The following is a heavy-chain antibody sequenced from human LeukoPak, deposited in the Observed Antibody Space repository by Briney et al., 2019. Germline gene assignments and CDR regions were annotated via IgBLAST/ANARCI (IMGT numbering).Heavy chain of an antibody. CDR2: ISAYNGNT. CDR1: GYTFTSYG. Sequence: ASVKVSCKASGYTFTSYGISWVRQAPGQGLEWMGWISAYNGNTNYAQKLQGRVTMTTDTSTSTAYMELRSLRSDDTAVYYCARDGAPYCSGGSCYPAIWFDPWGQGTLVTVSS. V-gene: IGHV1-18*01. CDR3: ARDGAPYCSGGSCYPAIWFDP. J-gene: IGHJ5*02. D-gene: IGHD2-15*01.